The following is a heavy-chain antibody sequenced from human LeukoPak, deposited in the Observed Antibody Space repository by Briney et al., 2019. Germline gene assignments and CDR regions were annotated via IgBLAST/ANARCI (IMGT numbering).Heavy chain of an antibody. J-gene: IGHJ4*02. CDR2: ISSSSSYI. CDR1: GFTFSSYS. V-gene: IGHV3-21*01. Sequence: PGGSLRLSCAASGFTFSSYSMNWVRQAPGKGLEWVSSISSSSSYIYYADSVKGRFTISRDNAKNSLYLQMNSLRVEDTAVYYCAREGALYYDILTGCLDYWGQGILVTVSS. CDR3: AREGALYYDILTGCLDY. D-gene: IGHD3-9*01.